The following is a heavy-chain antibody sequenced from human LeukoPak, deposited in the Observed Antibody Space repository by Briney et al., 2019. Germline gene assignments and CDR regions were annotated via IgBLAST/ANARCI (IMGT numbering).Heavy chain of an antibody. CDR1: GDSVSSNSAA. V-gene: IGHV6-1*01. CDR2: TYYRSKWYN. D-gene: IGHD3-3*01. CDR3: AREKRTIFVGYYYGMDV. J-gene: IGHJ6*02. Sequence: SQTLSLTCAISGDSVSSNSAAWNWIRQSPSRGLEWLGRTYYRSKWYNDYAVSVKSRITINPDTSKNQFSLQLNSVTPEDTAVYYCAREKRTIFVGYYYGMDVWGQGTTVTVSS.